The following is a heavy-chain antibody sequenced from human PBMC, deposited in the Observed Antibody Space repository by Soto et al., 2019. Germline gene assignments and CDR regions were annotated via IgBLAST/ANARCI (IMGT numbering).Heavy chain of an antibody. CDR1: GGSFSSSTYY. CDR2: MYSGGNT. V-gene: IGHV4-39*01. J-gene: IGHJ5*02. CDR3: ARQPYDSTGYYYGA. D-gene: IGHD3-22*01. Sequence: SATLSLTCTVSGGSFSSSTYYWGWIRQPPGKGLEWIGSMYSGGNTYYNPSLKSRVTVSVDTSKNHFSLKLTSVTAADTAMYYCARQPYDSTGYYYGALGQGTLVTVSS.